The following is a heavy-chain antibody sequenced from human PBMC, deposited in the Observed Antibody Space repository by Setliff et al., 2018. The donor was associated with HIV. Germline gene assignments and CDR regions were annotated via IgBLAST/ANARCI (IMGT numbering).Heavy chain of an antibody. Sequence: SETLSLTCTVSGDSITSGGYSWTWIRQPPGKALEWVGYIYYSGRTSHSGSTYYNPSVASRITISGDTSKSQFSLKLTSVTAADTAIYYCARENGWLFGWFDPWGQGTPVTVSS. CDR2: IYYSGRTSHSGST. CDR3: ARENGWLFGWFDP. V-gene: IGHV4-30-4*08. J-gene: IGHJ5*02. D-gene: IGHD3-22*01. CDR1: GDSITSGGYS.